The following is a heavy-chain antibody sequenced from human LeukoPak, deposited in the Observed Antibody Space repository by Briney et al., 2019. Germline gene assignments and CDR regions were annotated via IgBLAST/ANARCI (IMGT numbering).Heavy chain of an antibody. CDR1: GFTFSSYA. CDR3: AKDPIYLSRIVGATHLDY. J-gene: IGHJ4*02. V-gene: IGHV3-23*01. D-gene: IGHD1-26*01. CDR2: ISGSGGST. Sequence: GGSLRLSCAASGFTFSSYAMSWVRQAPGKGLEWVSAISGSGGSTYYADSVKGRFTISRDNSKNTLYLQINSLRAEDTAVYYCAKDPIYLSRIVGATHLDYWGQGTLVTVSS.